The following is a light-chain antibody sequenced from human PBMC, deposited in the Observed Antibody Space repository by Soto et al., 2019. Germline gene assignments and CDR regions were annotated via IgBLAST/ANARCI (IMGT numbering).Light chain of an antibody. V-gene: IGLV2-14*01. CDR1: SSDVGGYDY. J-gene: IGLJ2*01. CDR2: EVI. CDR3: SSYTTSSALV. Sequence: QSALTQSASVSGSPGQSITIPCTGTSSDVGGYDYVSWYHQHPGKVPKLIIYEVIKRPSGVSHRFSGSKSGNTASLTISGLQTEDEADYYCSSYTTSSALVFGGGTKVTVL.